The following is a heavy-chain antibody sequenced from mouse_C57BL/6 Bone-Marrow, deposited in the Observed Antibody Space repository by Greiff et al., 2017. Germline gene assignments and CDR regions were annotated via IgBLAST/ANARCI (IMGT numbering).Heavy chain of an antibody. J-gene: IGHJ2*01. CDR1: GYTFTSYW. D-gene: IGHD1-1*01. Sequence: QVQLQQPGAELVKPGASVKLSCKASGYTFTSYWMHWVKQRPGQGLEWIGMIHPNSGSTNYNEKFKSKATLTVDKSSSTAYMQLSSLTSEDSAVYYCARRYYDSSYCDYWGQGTTLTVSS. V-gene: IGHV1-64*01. CDR3: ARRYYDSSYCDY. CDR2: IHPNSGST.